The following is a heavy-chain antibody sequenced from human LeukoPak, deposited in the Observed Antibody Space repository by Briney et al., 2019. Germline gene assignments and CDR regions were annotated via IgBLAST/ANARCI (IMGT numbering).Heavy chain of an antibody. J-gene: IGHJ3*02. CDR1: GFTFSSYW. V-gene: IGHV3-74*01. CDR3: ARGVSGTGPDI. D-gene: IGHD5/OR15-5a*01. CDR2: IKTDGSST. Sequence: PGGSLRHSCAASGFTFSSYWMHWVCQAPGKGLVWVSRIKTDGSSTDYADSVKGRFTISRDNAKNTMYLQMNSLRAEDTAVYYCARGVSGTGPDIWGLGTMVTVSS.